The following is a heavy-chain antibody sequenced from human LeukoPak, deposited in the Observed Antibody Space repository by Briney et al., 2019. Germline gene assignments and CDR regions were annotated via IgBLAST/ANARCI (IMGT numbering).Heavy chain of an antibody. Sequence: GGSLRLSCAASGFTFSSYGMSWVRQAPGKGLEWVSAISGSGGSTYYADSVKGRFTISRDNSKNTLYLQMNSLRAEDTAVYYCAKHSSGWPAGPFYYYMDVWGKGTTVTISS. CDR1: GFTFSSYG. CDR2: ISGSGGST. D-gene: IGHD6-19*01. CDR3: AKHSSGWPAGPFYYYMDV. J-gene: IGHJ6*03. V-gene: IGHV3-23*01.